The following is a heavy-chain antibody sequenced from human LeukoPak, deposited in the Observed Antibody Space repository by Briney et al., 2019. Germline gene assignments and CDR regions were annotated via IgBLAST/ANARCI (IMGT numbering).Heavy chain of an antibody. CDR1: GGSFSGYY. CDR3: ARGRISYYYYYYMDV. D-gene: IGHD3-10*01. J-gene: IGHJ6*03. CDR2: INHSGST. Sequence: PSETLSLTCAVSGGSFSGYYWSWIRQPPGKGLEWIGEINHSGSTNYNPSLKSRVTISVDTSKNQFSLKLSSVTAADTAVYYCARGRISYYYYYYMDVWGKGTTVTVSS. V-gene: IGHV4-34*01.